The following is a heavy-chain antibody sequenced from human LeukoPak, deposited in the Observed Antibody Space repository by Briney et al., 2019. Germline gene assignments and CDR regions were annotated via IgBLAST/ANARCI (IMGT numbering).Heavy chain of an antibody. V-gene: IGHV3-23*01. Sequence: GGSLRLSCAASGFSFNTYAMSWVRQAPGKGLEWVSAISNTGGSTYYADSVKGRFTISRDKSKNTLSLQMNSLRAEDTAVYYCAKEFSGWRNFDYWGQGTLVTVSS. CDR2: ISNTGGST. CDR1: GFSFNTYA. J-gene: IGHJ4*02. CDR3: AKEFSGWRNFDY. D-gene: IGHD3-3*02.